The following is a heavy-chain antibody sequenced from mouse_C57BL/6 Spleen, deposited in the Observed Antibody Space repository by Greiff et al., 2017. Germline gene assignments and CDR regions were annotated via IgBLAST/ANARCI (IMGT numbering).Heavy chain of an antibody. J-gene: IGHJ4*01. D-gene: IGHD2-4*01. CDR2: FNPNYGTT. CDR3: VPLYYEYDEEYYYAMEY. Sequence: EVQLQESGPELVKPGASVTLSCKASGYSFTDYNMNWVKQRNGKSLEWIGVFNPNYGTTSSKQKFKGKATLTVDQSSSTAYMQLNSLTSEDSAVYYCVPLYYEYDEEYYYAMEYWGQGTSVTVSS. CDR1: GYSFTDYN. V-gene: IGHV1-39*01.